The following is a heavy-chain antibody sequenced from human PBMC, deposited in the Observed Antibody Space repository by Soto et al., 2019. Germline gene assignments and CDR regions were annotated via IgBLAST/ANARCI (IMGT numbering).Heavy chain of an antibody. D-gene: IGHD4-17*01. CDR2: ISGSGGST. CDR3: AKDLEDYGDLNFDY. Sequence: GGSLRLSCAASGFTFSSYAMSWVRQAPGKGLEWVSAISGSGGSTYYADSVKDRFTISRDNSKNTLYLQMNSLRAEDTAVYYCAKDLEDYGDLNFDYWGQGTLVTVSS. V-gene: IGHV3-23*01. J-gene: IGHJ4*02. CDR1: GFTFSSYA.